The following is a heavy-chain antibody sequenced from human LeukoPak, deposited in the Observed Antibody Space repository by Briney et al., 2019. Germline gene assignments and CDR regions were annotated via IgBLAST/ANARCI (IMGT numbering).Heavy chain of an antibody. CDR1: GGSIGTYY. CDR3: ARRSGVVAAGHAFDI. V-gene: IGHV4-59*08. J-gene: IGHJ3*02. D-gene: IGHD2-15*01. CDR2: ILYSGRA. Sequence: SGTMSLTCTVSGGSIGTYYWSWIRQPPGKGLEWIAYILYSGRANYSPSLKSRATISLDTSKNQFSLKLSSVTAADTAVYYCARRSGVVAAGHAFDIWGQGTMVT.